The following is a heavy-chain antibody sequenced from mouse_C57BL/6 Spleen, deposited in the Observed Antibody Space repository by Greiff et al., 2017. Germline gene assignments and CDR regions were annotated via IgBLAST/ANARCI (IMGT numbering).Heavy chain of an antibody. D-gene: IGHD2-2*01. J-gene: IGHJ2*01. CDR3: ARGGYYGNDGRNFDY. CDR2: IYPGDGST. Sequence: QVHVKQSGPELVKPGASVKLSCKASGYTFTSYDINWVKQRPGQGLEWIGWIYPGDGSTNYNEKFKGKATLTVDTSSSTAYMELLSRISEDSAVYFCARGGYYGNDGRNFDYWGQGTTLTVSS. V-gene: IGHV1-85*01. CDR1: GYTFTSYD.